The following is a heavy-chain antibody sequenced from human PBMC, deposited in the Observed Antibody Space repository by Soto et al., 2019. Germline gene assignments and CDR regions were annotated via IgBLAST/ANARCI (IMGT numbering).Heavy chain of an antibody. J-gene: IGHJ6*02. CDR2: IYYSGST. Sequence: QVQLQESGPGLVKPSETLSLTCTVSGGSISSYYWSWIRQPPGKGLEWIGYIYYSGSTNYNPSLKSRDTISVDTSKNQFSRTLSSVTAADTAVYYCARVTIYYYYGMDVWGQGTTVTVSS. V-gene: IGHV4-59*01. CDR1: GGSISSYY. CDR3: ARVTIYYYYGMDV. D-gene: IGHD5-18*01.